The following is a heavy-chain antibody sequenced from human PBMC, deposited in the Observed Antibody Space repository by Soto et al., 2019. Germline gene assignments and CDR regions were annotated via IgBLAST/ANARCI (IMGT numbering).Heavy chain of an antibody. D-gene: IGHD6-13*01. Sequence: SETLSLTCTVSGGSISSYYWSWIRQPPGKGLEWIGYIYYSGSTNYNPSLKSRVTISVDTSKNQFSLKLSSVTAADTAVYYCARTGQQLVTYYYYYYMDVWGKGTTVTVSS. V-gene: IGHV4-59*01. CDR1: GGSISSYY. J-gene: IGHJ6*03. CDR2: IYYSGST. CDR3: ARTGQQLVTYYYYYYMDV.